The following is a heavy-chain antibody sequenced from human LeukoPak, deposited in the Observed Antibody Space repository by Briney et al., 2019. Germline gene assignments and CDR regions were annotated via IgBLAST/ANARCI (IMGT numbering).Heavy chain of an antibody. Sequence: PGGSLRLSCAASGFTFSSYAMSWVRQAPGKGLEWVSAISGSGGSTYYADSVKGRFTISRVNSKNTLYLQMNSLRAEDTAVYYCAKDLGYYDSSGYFGYWDQGTPVTVSS. J-gene: IGHJ4*02. CDR2: ISGSGGST. CDR1: GFTFSSYA. V-gene: IGHV3-23*01. D-gene: IGHD3-22*01. CDR3: AKDLGYYDSSGYFGY.